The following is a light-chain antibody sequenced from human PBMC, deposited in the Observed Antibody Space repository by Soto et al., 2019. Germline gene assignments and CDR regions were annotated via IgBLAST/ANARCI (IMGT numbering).Light chain of an antibody. CDR1: QSVRNNY. CDR3: QQYATSPTT. Sequence: EIVMTQSPATLSVSPGERATLSCRASQSVRNNYLAWYQQKPGQAPRLLIYDASSRATGIPDRFSGGGSGTDFTLTISRLEPEDFAVYYCQQYATSPTTFGQGTKVAIK. J-gene: IGKJ1*01. CDR2: DAS. V-gene: IGKV3-20*01.